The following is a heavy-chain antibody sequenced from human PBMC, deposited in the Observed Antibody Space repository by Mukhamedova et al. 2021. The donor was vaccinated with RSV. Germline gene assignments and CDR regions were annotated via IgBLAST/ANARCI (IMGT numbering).Heavy chain of an antibody. J-gene: IGHJ4*02. Sequence: ISSGDYYWTWIRQPPGKGLEWIGYIYYTGDTYYNPSLKSRPTISVDTSKNQFSLKLSSVTAADTAVYYCATLRTRTSCYLLDYWGQGSLVTVSS. V-gene: IGHV4-30-4*08. CDR2: IYYTGDT. CDR1: ISSGDYY. CDR3: ATLRTRTSCYLLDY. D-gene: IGHD2-2*01.